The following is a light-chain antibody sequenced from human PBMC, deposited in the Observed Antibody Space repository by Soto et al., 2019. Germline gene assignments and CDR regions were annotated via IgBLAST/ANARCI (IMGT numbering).Light chain of an antibody. Sequence: QSVLTQPPSASGSPGQSVTISCTGTSSDVGGYKYVSWYQQHPGKAPKLLIYEATQRPSGVPDSFSGSKSGNTASLTVSGLQAEDEADYYCSSYADSNNLLFGGGTKLTVL. CDR1: SSDVGGYKY. CDR3: SSYADSNNLL. V-gene: IGLV2-8*01. J-gene: IGLJ3*02. CDR2: EAT.